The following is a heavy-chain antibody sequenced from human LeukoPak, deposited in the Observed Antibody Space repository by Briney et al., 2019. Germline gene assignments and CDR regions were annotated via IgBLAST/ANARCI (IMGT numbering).Heavy chain of an antibody. V-gene: IGHV3-64*01. J-gene: IGHJ4*02. CDR3: ARDRDSSGYYYVGPDY. Sequence: GGSLRLSCAASGFTFSSYAMHWVRQAPWKGLEYVSAISSNGGSTYYANSVKGRFTISRDNSKNTLYLQMGSLRAEDMAVYYCARDRDSSGYYYVGPDYWGQGTLVTVSS. D-gene: IGHD3-22*01. CDR1: GFTFSSYA. CDR2: ISSNGGST.